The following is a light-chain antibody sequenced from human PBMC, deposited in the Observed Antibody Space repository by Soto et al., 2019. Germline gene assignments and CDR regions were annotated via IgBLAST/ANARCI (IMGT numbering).Light chain of an antibody. CDR3: QSYDSSLSVV. CDR2: GNS. V-gene: IGLV1-40*01. J-gene: IGLJ2*01. CDR1: SSNIGAGYD. Sequence: QSVLTQPPSVSGAPGQRVTISCTGSSSNIGAGYDVHWYQQLPGTAPKLLIYGNSNRPSGVPDRFSGSKSGTSASLAITGLQADDEADYYCQSYDSSLSVVFGGGTKLTFL.